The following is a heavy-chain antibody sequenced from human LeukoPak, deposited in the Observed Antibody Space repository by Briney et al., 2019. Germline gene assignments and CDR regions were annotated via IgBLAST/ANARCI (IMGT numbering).Heavy chain of an antibody. J-gene: IGHJ4*02. V-gene: IGHV3-23*01. CDR3: AKGASYSSSWRFDY. Sequence: GGSLRLSCAASEFTFSSYAMNWVRQAPGKGLEWVSAISGSGDNTYYAGSVKGRFTISRDNSMNTLYLQMNSLGDEDTAVYYCAKGASYSSSWRFDYWGQGTLVTVSS. CDR2: ISGSGDNT. D-gene: IGHD6-13*01. CDR1: EFTFSSYA.